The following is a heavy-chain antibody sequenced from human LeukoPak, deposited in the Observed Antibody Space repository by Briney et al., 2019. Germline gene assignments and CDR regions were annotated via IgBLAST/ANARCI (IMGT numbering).Heavy chain of an antibody. CDR1: GFSVSTYA. CDR3: ADLRFLEWLSRGGGMDV. D-gene: IGHD3-3*01. V-gene: IGHV3-23*01. CDR2: MSGSGAKT. Sequence: GGSLRLSCAVSGFSVSTYAMSWVRQAPGKGLEWVSSMSGSGAKTNYADSVKGRFTISRDNSKNTLYLHMNSLRAQDTAVYYGADLRFLEWLSRGGGMDVWGQGTTVTVSS. J-gene: IGHJ6*02.